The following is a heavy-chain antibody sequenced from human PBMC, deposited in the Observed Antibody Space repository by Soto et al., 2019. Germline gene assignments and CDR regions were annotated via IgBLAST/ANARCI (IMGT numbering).Heavy chain of an antibody. D-gene: IGHD6-13*01. V-gene: IGHV1-18*01. CDR1: GYTFTSYG. CDR2: ISAYNGNT. Sequence: ASVKVSCKASGYTFTSYGISWVRQAPGQGLGWMGWISAYNGNTNYAQKLQGRVTMTTDTSTSTAYMELRSLISDDTAVYYCAELAAAGNFYYWGQRTLVTVAS. J-gene: IGHJ4*02. CDR3: AELAAAGNFYY.